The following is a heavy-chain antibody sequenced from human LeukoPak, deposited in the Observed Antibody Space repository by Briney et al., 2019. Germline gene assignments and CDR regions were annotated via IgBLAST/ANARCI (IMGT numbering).Heavy chain of an antibody. CDR3: ARGPWYSSGEFDY. V-gene: IGHV4-61*02. CDR2: VYLSGST. CDR1: GGSITSGSYY. Sequence: SETLSLTCSVSGGSITSGSYYWSWIRQPAGKGLEWIGRVYLSGSTNDNPSLKSRVTISADTSKNQFFLKLSSVTAADTAVYYCARGPWYSSGEFDYWGQGTLVTVSS. J-gene: IGHJ4*02. D-gene: IGHD6-25*01.